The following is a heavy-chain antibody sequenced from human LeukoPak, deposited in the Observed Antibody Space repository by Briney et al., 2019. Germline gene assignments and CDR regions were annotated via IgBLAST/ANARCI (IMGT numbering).Heavy chain of an antibody. D-gene: IGHD6-19*01. V-gene: IGHV5-51*01. CDR2: IYPGDSDT. CDR3: ARGAYGGQWLVLGAFDI. CDR1: GYSFTSYW. J-gene: IGHJ3*02. Sequence: GESLKISCKGSGYSFTSYWIGGVRQMPGKGLEWMGIIYPGDSDTRYSPSLNGQVTISADKSISTAYLQWSGLKASDTAMYYCARGAYGGQWLVLGAFDIWGQGTMVTVSS.